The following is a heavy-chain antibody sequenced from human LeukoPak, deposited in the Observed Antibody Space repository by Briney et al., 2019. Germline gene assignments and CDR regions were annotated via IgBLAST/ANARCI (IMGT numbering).Heavy chain of an antibody. CDR3: ARVFQAMNQDDGST. Sequence: PSETLSLTCTLSGGSITSDYWTWLRQPPGKGLEWIGYISYSGSTNYNPSLKSRLTISADTSQNQFSLNLSSVTAADTALYYCARVFQAMNQDDGSTWGPGILVTVSS. V-gene: IGHV4-59*01. D-gene: IGHD1-14*01. J-gene: IGHJ4*02. CDR2: ISYSGST. CDR1: GGSITSDY.